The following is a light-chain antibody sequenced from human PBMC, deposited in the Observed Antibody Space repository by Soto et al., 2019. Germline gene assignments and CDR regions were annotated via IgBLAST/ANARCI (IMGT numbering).Light chain of an antibody. Sequence: DIVMTQSPLSLPVTPGEPASISCRSSQSLLHSNGYTYLDWYRQKPGQSPQLLIYLGSNRASAVPDRFSGSGSGTDFTLKINRVEAEDVGIYYCMQALQSPPTWTFGQGTKVEIK. V-gene: IGKV2-28*01. J-gene: IGKJ1*01. CDR3: MQALQSPPTWT. CDR1: QSLLHSNGYTY. CDR2: LGS.